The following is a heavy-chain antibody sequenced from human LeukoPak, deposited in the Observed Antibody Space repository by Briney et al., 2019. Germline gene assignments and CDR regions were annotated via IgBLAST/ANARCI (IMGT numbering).Heavy chain of an antibody. Sequence: ASVKVSCKTSGYTFTDYYVHWVRQVPGQGLEFVGWVVPYSGATRYAPRFQGRVTMTRDTSIGTAYMELSRLTYGYTAVYYCATLGATSFDYWGQGTLVTVSS. J-gene: IGHJ4*02. CDR1: GYTFTDYY. CDR2: VVPYSGAT. V-gene: IGHV1-2*02. CDR3: ATLGATSFDY. D-gene: IGHD1-26*01.